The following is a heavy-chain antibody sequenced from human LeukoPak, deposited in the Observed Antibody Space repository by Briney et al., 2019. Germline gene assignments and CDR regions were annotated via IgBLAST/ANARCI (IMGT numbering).Heavy chain of an antibody. J-gene: IGHJ4*02. CDR1: GFTFDDYA. Sequence: GRSLRLSCAASGFTFDDYAMHWVRQAPGKGLEWVSGISWNSGNIGYADSVKGRFTISRDNAKNSLYLQMNSLRAEDTAHYYCAKDGLYYDGSEHVYYFDSWGQGTLVTVSS. CDR2: ISWNSGNI. CDR3: AKDGLYYDGSEHVYYFDS. D-gene: IGHD3-16*01. V-gene: IGHV3-9*01.